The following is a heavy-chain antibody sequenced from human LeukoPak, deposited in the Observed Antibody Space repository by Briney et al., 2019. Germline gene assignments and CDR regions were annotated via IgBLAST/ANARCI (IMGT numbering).Heavy chain of an antibody. CDR1: GYTFTSYY. CDR2: INPSGGST. J-gene: IGHJ1*01. D-gene: IGHD6-19*01. Sequence: ASVKVSCKASGYTFTSYYMHWVRQAPGQGLEWMGIINPSGGSTSYAQKFQGRVTMTRETSTSTVYMELSSLRSEDTGVYYCARGFYSSGWYGHFQHWGQGTLVTVSS. CDR3: ARGFYSSGWYGHFQH. V-gene: IGHV1-46*01.